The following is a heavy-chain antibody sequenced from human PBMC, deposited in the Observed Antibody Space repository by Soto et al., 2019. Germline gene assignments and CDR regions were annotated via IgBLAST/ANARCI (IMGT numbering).Heavy chain of an antibody. D-gene: IGHD3-3*01. CDR3: ARARSIFGVVGDFDY. CDR1: GGSISSGGYY. CDR2: IYYSGST. V-gene: IGHV4-31*03. Sequence: QVQLQESGPGLVKPSQTLSLTCTVSGGSISSGGYYWSWIRQHPGKGREWIGYIYYSGSTYYNPSLKSRVTISVDTSKNQFSLKLSSVTAADTAVYYCARARSIFGVVGDFDYWGQGTLVTVSS. J-gene: IGHJ4*02.